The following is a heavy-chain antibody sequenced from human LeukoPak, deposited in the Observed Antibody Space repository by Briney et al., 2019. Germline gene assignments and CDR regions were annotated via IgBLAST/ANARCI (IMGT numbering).Heavy chain of an antibody. CDR3: ARDYDVLTAYPPTQLFDP. Sequence: SGTLSLTCTVSVDSMLSYYWTWIRQPPGGGLEWIGYIYDTGLTNYNPSLKSRVTISLDRSNRQFSLRVTSVTAADTAVYYCARDYDVLTAYPPTQLFDPWGQGTLVTVSS. V-gene: IGHV4-59*12. CDR1: VDSMLSYY. D-gene: IGHD3-9*01. J-gene: IGHJ5*02. CDR2: IYDTGLT.